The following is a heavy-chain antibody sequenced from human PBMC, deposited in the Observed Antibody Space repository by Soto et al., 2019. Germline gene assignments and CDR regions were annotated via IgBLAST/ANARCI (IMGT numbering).Heavy chain of an antibody. Sequence: GGSLRLSCAASGFTFSSYAMSWVRQAPGKGLEWVSAISGSGGSTYYADSVKGRFTISRDNSKNTLYLQMNSLRAEDTAVYYCAKDQELRLHSPPNYWGQGTLVTVSS. J-gene: IGHJ4*02. CDR3: AKDQELRLHSPPNY. V-gene: IGHV3-23*01. CDR2: ISGSGGST. D-gene: IGHD1-7*01. CDR1: GFTFSSYA.